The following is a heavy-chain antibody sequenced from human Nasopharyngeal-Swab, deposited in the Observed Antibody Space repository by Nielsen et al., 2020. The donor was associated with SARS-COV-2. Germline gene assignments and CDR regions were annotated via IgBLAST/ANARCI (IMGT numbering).Heavy chain of an antibody. D-gene: IGHD4-17*01. CDR1: GFTFSRSW. CDR3: ARDAPAHYGAFY. Sequence: GESLKISCAASGFTFSRSWMHWVRQAPGKGLEWVAFIAHDASNEYYGDSVKGRFSISRDSSKNTLYLQMDSLRGEDTAVYYCARDAPAHYGAFYWGRGTLVTVSS. J-gene: IGHJ4*02. CDR2: IAHDASNE. V-gene: IGHV3-30*03.